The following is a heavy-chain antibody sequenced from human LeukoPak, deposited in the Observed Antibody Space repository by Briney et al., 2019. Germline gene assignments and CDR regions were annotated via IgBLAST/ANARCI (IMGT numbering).Heavy chain of an antibody. J-gene: IGHJ3*02. CDR2: INHSGST. V-gene: IGHV4-34*01. CDR3: ARHEWGSNGYADAFDI. CDR1: GGSFSGYY. D-gene: IGHD3-16*01. Sequence: SETLSLTCAVYGGSFSGYYWSWIRQPPGKGLEWIGEINHSGSTNYNPSLKSRVTISVDTSKTQFSLKLSSVTAADTAVYYCARHEWGSNGYADAFDIWGQGTMVTVS.